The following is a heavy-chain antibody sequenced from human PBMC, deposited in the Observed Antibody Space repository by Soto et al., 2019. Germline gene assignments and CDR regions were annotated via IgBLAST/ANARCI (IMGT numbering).Heavy chain of an antibody. J-gene: IGHJ5*02. CDR2: IYTSGST. CDR3: AREGIAARLNWFDP. CDR1: GGSISSYY. V-gene: IGHV4-4*07. D-gene: IGHD6-6*01. Sequence: SETLSLTCTVSGGSISSYYWCWIRQPAGKGLEWIGRIYTSGSTNYNPSLKSRVTMSVDTSKNQFSLKLSSVTAADTAVYYCAREGIAARLNWFDPWGQGTLVTVSS.